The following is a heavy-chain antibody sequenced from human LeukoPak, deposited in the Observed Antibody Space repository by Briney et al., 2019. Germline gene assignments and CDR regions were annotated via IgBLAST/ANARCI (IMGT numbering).Heavy chain of an antibody. Sequence: KPSETLSLTCTGSGGFISSSSYFWGWIRQPPGKGLEWIGSIFYSGNTYYNPSLKSRVTISVDMSKNQFSLKLTSVTAADTAVYYCARLGGGPVVPAAAIDYWGQGTLVTVSS. CDR1: GGFISSSSYF. J-gene: IGHJ4*02. CDR2: IFYSGNT. CDR3: ARLGGGPVVPAAAIDY. D-gene: IGHD2-2*01. V-gene: IGHV4-39*07.